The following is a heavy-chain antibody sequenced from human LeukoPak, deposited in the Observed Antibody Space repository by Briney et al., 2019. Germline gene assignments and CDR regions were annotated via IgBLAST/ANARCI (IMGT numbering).Heavy chain of an antibody. Sequence: GGSLRLSCTVSGFTFDDYAMHWVRHTPGKGLEWVAGITWNRDNIGYEDSVKGRFTISRDNAKNSLYLQMNSLRAEDTAVYYCARGQGYCSGGSCSGPGVFDYWGQGTLVTVSS. CDR2: ITWNRDNI. CDR1: GFTFDDYA. CDR3: ARGQGYCSGGSCSGPGVFDY. V-gene: IGHV3-9*01. J-gene: IGHJ4*02. D-gene: IGHD2-15*01.